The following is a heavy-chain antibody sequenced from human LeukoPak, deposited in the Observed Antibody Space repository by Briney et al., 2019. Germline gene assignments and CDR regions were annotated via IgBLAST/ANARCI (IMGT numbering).Heavy chain of an antibody. V-gene: IGHV4-31*11. CDR1: GDFISSGGYY. D-gene: IGHD2/OR15-2a*01. CDR2: IYYSGST. CDR3: PRNIRGSDAFDV. Sequence: SQTPSLTCAVSGDFISSGGYYWGWIRQYSGKGLEWIGYIYYSGSTYYNPSLKSRLTISVDTSKNQFSLRLSSVTAADTAVYYCPRNIRGSDAFDVWGQGTMVTVSS. J-gene: IGHJ3*01.